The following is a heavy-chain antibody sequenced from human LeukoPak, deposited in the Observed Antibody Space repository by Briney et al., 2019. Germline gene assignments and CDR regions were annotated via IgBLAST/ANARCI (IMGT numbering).Heavy chain of an antibody. J-gene: IGHJ4*02. CDR2: ISGSGGST. V-gene: IGHV3-23*01. CDR1: GFTFSSYT. D-gene: IGHD1-26*01. CDR3: AKDGSFLYYFDY. Sequence: GGSLRLSCGASGFTFSSYTMNWVRQAPGKGLEWVSAISGSGGSTYYADSVKGRFTISRDNSKNTLYLQMNSLRAEDTAVYYCAKDGSFLYYFDYWGQGTLVTVSS.